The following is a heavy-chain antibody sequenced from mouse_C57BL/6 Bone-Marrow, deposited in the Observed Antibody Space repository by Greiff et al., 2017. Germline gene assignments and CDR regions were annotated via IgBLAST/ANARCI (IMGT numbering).Heavy chain of an antibody. V-gene: IGHV14-4*01. J-gene: IGHJ3*01. CDR1: GFNIKDDY. D-gene: IGHD1-1*01. CDR3: TPHYYGSSSAWFAY. Sequence: VQLQQSGAELVRPGASVKLSCTASGFNIKDDYMHWVKQRPEQGLEWIGWIDPENGDTEYASKFQGKATITADTSSNTAYLQLSSLTSADTAVYYCTPHYYGSSSAWFAYWGQGTLVTVSA. CDR2: IDPENGDT.